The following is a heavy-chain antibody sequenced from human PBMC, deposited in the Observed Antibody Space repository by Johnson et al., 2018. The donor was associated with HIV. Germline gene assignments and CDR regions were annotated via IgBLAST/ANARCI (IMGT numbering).Heavy chain of an antibody. D-gene: IGHD5-24*01. CDR3: AKSALERATPPAEVDAFDV. J-gene: IGHJ3*01. CDR2: ISSNGGST. CDR1: GFTLSSYW. Sequence: MMLVESGGGLVQPGGSLRVSCAASGFTLSSYWMSWVRQAPGRRLQYVSAISSNGGSTYYASFAKGRFTISSDTSKNTLYLQMNNLGVEDTALYYCAKSALERATPPAEVDAFDVWGQGTMVTVSS. V-gene: IGHV3-64*01.